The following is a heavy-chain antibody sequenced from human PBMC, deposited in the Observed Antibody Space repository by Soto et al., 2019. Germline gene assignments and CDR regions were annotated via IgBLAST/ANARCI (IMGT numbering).Heavy chain of an antibody. V-gene: IGHV1-69*01. D-gene: IGHD3-10*01. CDR1: GGTFSSYA. J-gene: IGHJ6*02. CDR3: ARALTPLYMVRGVITYYYYYGMDV. CDR2: IIPIFGTA. Sequence: SVKVSCKASGGTFSSYAISWVRQAPVQGLEWMGGIIPIFGTANYAQKFQGRVTITADESTSTAYMELSSLRSEDTAVYYCARALTPLYMVRGVITYYYYYGMDVWGQGTTVTVSS.